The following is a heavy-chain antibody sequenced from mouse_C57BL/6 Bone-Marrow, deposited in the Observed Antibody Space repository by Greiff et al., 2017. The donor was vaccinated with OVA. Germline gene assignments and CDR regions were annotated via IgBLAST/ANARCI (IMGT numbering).Heavy chain of an antibody. CDR3: ARDDSNNEGFAY. Sequence: QVQLQQPGAELVMPGASVKLSCKASGYTFTSYWMHWVKQRPGQGLEWIGEIDPSDSYTNYNQKFKGKSTLTVDKSSSTAYMQLSSLTSEDSAVYYGARDDSNNEGFAYWCQGTLVTVSA. CDR1: GYTFTSYW. V-gene: IGHV1-69*01. D-gene: IGHD2-5*01. CDR2: IDPSDSYT. J-gene: IGHJ3*01.